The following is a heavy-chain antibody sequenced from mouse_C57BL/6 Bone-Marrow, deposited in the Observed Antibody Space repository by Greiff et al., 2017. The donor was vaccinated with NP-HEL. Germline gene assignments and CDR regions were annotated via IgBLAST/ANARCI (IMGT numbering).Heavy chain of an antibody. Sequence: DVKLQESGPGLAKPSPSLSLTCSVTGYSITSGYYWNWIRQFPGNKLEWMGYISYDGSNNYNPSLKNRISITRDTSKNQFFLKLNSVTTEDTATYYCARVNYSLYWDYDVWGTGATVTVAS. J-gene: IGHJ1*03. D-gene: IGHD6-2*01. CDR2: ISYDGSN. CDR3: ARVNYSLYWDYDV. V-gene: IGHV3-6*01. CDR1: GYSITSGYY.